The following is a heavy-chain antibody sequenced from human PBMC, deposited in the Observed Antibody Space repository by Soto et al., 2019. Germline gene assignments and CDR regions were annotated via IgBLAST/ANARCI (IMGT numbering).Heavy chain of an antibody. V-gene: IGHV3-30-3*01. D-gene: IGHD5-12*01. CDR1: GFTFSTYA. CDR3: ASHVDIVATGFDY. Sequence: PGGSLRLSCAASGFTFSTYAMHWVRQAPGKGLEWVTLISYDGSKKYYADSVKGRFTISRDNSKNTLYLQVNSLRGEDTAVYYCASHVDIVATGFDYLGQGALVTVSS. CDR2: ISYDGSKK. J-gene: IGHJ4*02.